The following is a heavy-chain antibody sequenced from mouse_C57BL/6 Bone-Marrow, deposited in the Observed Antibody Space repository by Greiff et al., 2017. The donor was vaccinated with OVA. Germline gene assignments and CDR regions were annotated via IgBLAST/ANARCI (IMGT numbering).Heavy chain of an antibody. CDR1: GFTFSDYY. CDR2: ISNGGGST. V-gene: IGHV5-12*01. CDR3: ARQGGYYVYAMDY. J-gene: IGHJ4*01. Sequence: DVMLVESGGGLVQPGGSLKLSCAASGFTFSDYYMYWVRQTPEKRLEWVAYISNGGGSTYYPDTVKGRFTISRDDAKNTLYLQMSRLKSEDTAMYYCARQGGYYVYAMDYWGQGTSVTVSS. D-gene: IGHD2-3*01.